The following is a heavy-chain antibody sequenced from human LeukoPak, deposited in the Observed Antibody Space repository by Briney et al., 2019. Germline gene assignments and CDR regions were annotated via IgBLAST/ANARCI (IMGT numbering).Heavy chain of an antibody. CDR2: ISYDGSNK. D-gene: IGHD2-15*01. CDR3: AKDVGCCSGGSSWCYFDY. Sequence: PGRSLRLSCAASGFTFSSYGMHWVRQAPGKGLEWVAVISYDGSNKYYADSVKGRFTISRDNSKNTLYLQMNSLRAEDTAVCYCAKDVGCCSGGSSWCYFDYWGQGTLVTVSS. V-gene: IGHV3-30*18. J-gene: IGHJ4*02. CDR1: GFTFSSYG.